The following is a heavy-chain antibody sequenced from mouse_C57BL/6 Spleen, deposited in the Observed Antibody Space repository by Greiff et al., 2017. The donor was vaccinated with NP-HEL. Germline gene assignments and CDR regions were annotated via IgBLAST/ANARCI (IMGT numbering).Heavy chain of an antibody. CDR3: ARGITTVVARYFDY. Sequence: EVQLQQSGPELVKPGASVKISCKASGYTFTDYYMNWVKQSHGKSLEWIGDINPNNGGTSYNQKFKGKATLTVDKSSSTAYMELRSLTSEDSAVYYCARGITTVVARYFDYWGQGTTLTVSS. V-gene: IGHV1-26*01. J-gene: IGHJ2*01. D-gene: IGHD1-1*01. CDR2: INPNNGGT. CDR1: GYTFTDYY.